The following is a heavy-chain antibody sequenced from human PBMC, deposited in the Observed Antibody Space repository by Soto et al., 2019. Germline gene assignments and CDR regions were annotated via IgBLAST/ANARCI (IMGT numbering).Heavy chain of an antibody. CDR3: ARDKITGLFDY. V-gene: IGHV4-39*07. Sequence: SETLPLTCAVSGGSISSSSYYWGWIRQPPGTQLEWSGEINHSGSTNYNPSLKSRVTISVDTSKTQFSLKLSSVTAADTAVYYCARDKITGLFDYWGQGTLGTVSS. CDR1: GGSISSSSYY. J-gene: IGHJ4*02. CDR2: INHSGST. D-gene: IGHD2-8*02.